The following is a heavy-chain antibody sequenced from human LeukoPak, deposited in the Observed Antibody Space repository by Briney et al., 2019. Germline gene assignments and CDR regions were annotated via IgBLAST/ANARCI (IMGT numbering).Heavy chain of an antibody. CDR3: ARVQQWLVRDAFDI. CDR2: ISGSGGST. D-gene: IGHD6-19*01. Sequence: GGSLRLSCAASGFTFSSFAMTWVRQAPGKGLQWVSAISGSGGSTYFADSVKGRFTISRDNAKNSLYLQMNSLRAEDTAVYYCARVQQWLVRDAFDIWGQGTMVTVSS. J-gene: IGHJ3*02. CDR1: GFTFSSFA. V-gene: IGHV3-23*01.